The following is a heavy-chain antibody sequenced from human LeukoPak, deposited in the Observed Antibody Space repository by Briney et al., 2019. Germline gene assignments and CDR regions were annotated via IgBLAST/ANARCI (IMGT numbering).Heavy chain of an antibody. J-gene: IGHJ6*02. D-gene: IGHD2-2*01. CDR1: GFTFSSYW. CDR2: INSDGSST. V-gene: IGHV3-74*01. Sequence: GGSLRLSCAASGFTFSSYWMHWVRQVPGKGLMWVSRINSDGSSTNYADSVKGRFTISRDNSKNTLYLQMNSLRAEDTAVYYCARDREYQHQHGMDVWGQGTTVTVSS. CDR3: ARDREYQHQHGMDV.